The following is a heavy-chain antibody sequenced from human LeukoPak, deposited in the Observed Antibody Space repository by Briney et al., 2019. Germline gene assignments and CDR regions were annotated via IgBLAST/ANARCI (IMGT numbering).Heavy chain of an antibody. V-gene: IGHV3-21*04. CDR2: ISSSGTDI. Sequence: GGSLRLSCAASGFIFSISMMNWVRQAPGKGLEWVSSISSSGTDIYYADSVKGRFTISRDNAKNSLCLQMNSLRAEDTAIYYCVRSGGYWGQGTLVTVSS. D-gene: IGHD1-26*01. J-gene: IGHJ4*02. CDR3: VRSGGY. CDR1: GFIFSISM.